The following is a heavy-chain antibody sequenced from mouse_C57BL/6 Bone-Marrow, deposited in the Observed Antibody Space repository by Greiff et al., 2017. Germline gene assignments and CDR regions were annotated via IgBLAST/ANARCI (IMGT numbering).Heavy chain of an antibody. CDR1: GYTFTSYW. V-gene: IGHV1-55*01. CDR2: IYPGSGST. CDR3: ARRDFYGSSHYYAMDY. J-gene: IGHJ4*01. D-gene: IGHD1-1*01. Sequence: VQLQQSGAELAKPGASVKLSCKASGYTFTSYWMHWVKQRPGQGLEWIGDIYPGSGSTNYNEKFKSKATLTVDTSSSTAYMQLSSLTSEDSAVYYCARRDFYGSSHYYAMDYWGQGTSVTVSS.